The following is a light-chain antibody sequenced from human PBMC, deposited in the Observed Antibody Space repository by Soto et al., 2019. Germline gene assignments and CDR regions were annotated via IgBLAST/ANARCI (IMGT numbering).Light chain of an antibody. V-gene: IGLV2-11*01. J-gene: IGLJ3*02. CDR2: DVN. CDR3: CSFVDSDTVL. Sequence: QSALTQPRSVSGSPGQSVTISCTGTSSDVGSYKYVSWYQHHPGKAPKLMIFDVNKRPSGVPDRFSGSNSGNAASLTISGLQPEDEADYFCCSFVDSDTVLFGRGTKLTVL. CDR1: SSDVGSYKY.